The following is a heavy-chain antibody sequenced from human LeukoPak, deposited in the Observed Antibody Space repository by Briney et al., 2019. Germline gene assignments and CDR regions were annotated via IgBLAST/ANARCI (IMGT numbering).Heavy chain of an antibody. V-gene: IGHV5-51*01. CDR3: ARRRNTYYDFWSGYLFDY. CDR2: IYPGDSDT. D-gene: IGHD3-3*01. Sequence: GESLKISCKGSGYSFTSYWIGWVRQMPGKGLEWMGIIYPGDSDTRYSPSLQGQVTISADKSISTAYLQWSSLKASDTAMYYCARRRNTYYDFWSGYLFDYWGQGTLVTVSS. CDR1: GYSFTSYW. J-gene: IGHJ4*02.